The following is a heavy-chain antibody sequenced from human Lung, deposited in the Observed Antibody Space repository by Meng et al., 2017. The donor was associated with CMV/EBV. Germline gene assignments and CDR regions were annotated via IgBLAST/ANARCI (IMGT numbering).Heavy chain of an antibody. CDR2: FYNGGPT. CDR3: ARTSSSGLDG. D-gene: IGHD6-19*01. V-gene: IGHV4-39*07. Sequence: GSLRLSCSVSGGSISSTDYHWGWIRQPPGKGLEWIGSFYNGGPTSYNPSLKSRVTISIDMSKNQFSLKLSSATAADTAVYYCARTSSSGLDGWGQGTLVTVSS. CDR1: GGSISSTDYH. J-gene: IGHJ4*02.